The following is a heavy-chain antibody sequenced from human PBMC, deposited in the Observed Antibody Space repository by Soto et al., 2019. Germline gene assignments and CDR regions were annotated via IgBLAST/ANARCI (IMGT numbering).Heavy chain of an antibody. V-gene: IGHV3-48*02. J-gene: IGHJ4*02. CDR2: ISSSSSTI. CDR3: ARAPWELFGEEVAHYDY. D-gene: IGHD1-26*01. CDR1: GFTFSSYS. Sequence: GGPLRLSCAASGFTFSSYSMNWVRQAPGKGLEWVSYISSSSSTIYYADSVKGRFTISRDNAKNSLYLQMNSLRDEDTAVYYCARAPWELFGEEVAHYDYWGQGTLVTVSS.